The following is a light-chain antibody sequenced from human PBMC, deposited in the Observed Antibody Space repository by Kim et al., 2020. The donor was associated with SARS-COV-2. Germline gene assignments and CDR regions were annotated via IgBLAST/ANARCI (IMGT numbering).Light chain of an antibody. V-gene: IGLV2-23*02. CDR2: EVT. Sequence: SITISCTGTSSDVGSYNLVSWYQQYPGKAPKLVIYEVTKRPSGVSNRFSGSKSGNTASLTISGLQAEDEADFYCCSYAGSRTFYWVFGGGTTLTVL. J-gene: IGLJ3*02. CDR1: SSDVGSYNL. CDR3: CSYAGSRTFYWV.